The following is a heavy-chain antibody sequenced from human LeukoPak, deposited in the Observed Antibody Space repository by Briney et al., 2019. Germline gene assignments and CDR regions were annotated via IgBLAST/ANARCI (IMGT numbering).Heavy chain of an antibody. D-gene: IGHD3-9*01. Sequence: PGGSLSLSCAVSRFTLSSYSMNWVRQAAGKGREWVSSISSSSRYIYYADSVKGRFTISSDNAKHSLYLQMNSLRAEDTAVYYCARGLLRHFDRLRPIDYWGQGTLVTVSS. V-gene: IGHV3-21*01. CDR2: ISSSSRYI. CDR1: RFTLSSYS. J-gene: IGHJ4*02. CDR3: ARGLLRHFDRLRPIDY.